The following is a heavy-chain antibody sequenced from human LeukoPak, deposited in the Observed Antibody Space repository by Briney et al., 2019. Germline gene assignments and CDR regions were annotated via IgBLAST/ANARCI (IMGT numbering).Heavy chain of an antibody. CDR2: ISYDGSNK. V-gene: IGHV3-30*18. D-gene: IGHD6-13*01. J-gene: IGHJ4*02. CDR1: GFTFSSYG. Sequence: GRSLRLSCAASGFTFSSYGMHWVRQALGKGLEWVAVISYDGSNKYYADSVKGRFTISRDNSKNTLYLQMNSLRAEDTAVYYCAKNCPVAESSWYLNGCDYWGQGTLVTVSS. CDR3: AKNCPVAESSWYLNGCDY.